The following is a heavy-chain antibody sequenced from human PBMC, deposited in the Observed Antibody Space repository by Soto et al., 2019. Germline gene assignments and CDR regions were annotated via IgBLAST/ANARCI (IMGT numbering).Heavy chain of an antibody. Sequence: SVKVSCKASGGTFSSYAISWVRQAPGQGLEWMGGIIPIFGTANYAQKFQGRVTITADESTSTAYMELSSLRSEDTAVYYCATPELVVRRVITSYYYGMHVWGQGTTATVYS. J-gene: IGHJ6*02. V-gene: IGHV1-69*13. CDR2: IIPIFGTA. CDR1: GGTFSSYA. CDR3: ATPELVVRRVITSYYYGMHV. D-gene: IGHD3-10*01.